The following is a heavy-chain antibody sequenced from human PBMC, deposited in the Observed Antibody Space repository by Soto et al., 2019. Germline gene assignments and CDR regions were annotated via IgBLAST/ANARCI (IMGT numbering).Heavy chain of an antibody. CDR1: GFTFSSYA. D-gene: IGHD6-13*01. V-gene: IGHV3-23*01. CDR3: ANFPSSSWFSYYFDY. Sequence: GGSLRLSCAASGFTFSSYAMSWVRQAPGKGLEWVSAISGSGGSTYYADSVKGRFTISRDNSKNTLYLQMNSLRAEDTAVYYCANFPSSSWFSYYFDYWGQGTLVTVSS. CDR2: ISGSGGST. J-gene: IGHJ4*02.